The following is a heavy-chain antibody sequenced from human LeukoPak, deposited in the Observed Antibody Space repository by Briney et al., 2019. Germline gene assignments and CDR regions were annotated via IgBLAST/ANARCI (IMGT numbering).Heavy chain of an antibody. CDR2: IYGSGTT. D-gene: IGHD7-27*01. CDR3: VRVPNWGTVDY. CDR1: GFTVSSNY. J-gene: IGHJ4*02. Sequence: PGGSLRLSCAASGFTVSSNYMSWVRQAPGKGLEWVSFIYGSGTTYYADSVKGRFTISRDNSWNTLYLQMNSLRAEDTTVYYCVRVPNWGTVDYWGQGTLVTVSS. V-gene: IGHV3-66*01.